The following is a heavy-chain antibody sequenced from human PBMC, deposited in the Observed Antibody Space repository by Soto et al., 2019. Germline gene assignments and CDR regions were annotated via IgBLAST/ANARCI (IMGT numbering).Heavy chain of an antibody. CDR2: IIPILGIA. D-gene: IGHD5-12*01. V-gene: IGHV1-69*02. Sequence: QVQLVHSGAEVKKPGSSVKVSCKASGGTFSSYTISWVRQAPGQGLEWMGRIIPILGIANYAQKFQGRVTITADKSTSTAYMELSSLRSEDTAVYYCASITDSSYLRGFWFDPWGQGTLVTVSS. CDR1: GGTFSSYT. J-gene: IGHJ5*02. CDR3: ASITDSSYLRGFWFDP.